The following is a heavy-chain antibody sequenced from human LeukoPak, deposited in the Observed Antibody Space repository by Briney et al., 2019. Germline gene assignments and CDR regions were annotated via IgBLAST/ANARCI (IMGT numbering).Heavy chain of an antibody. Sequence: SVKVSCKASGGTFSSYAISWVRQAPGQGLEWMGGIIPIFGTANYAQKFQGRVTITADESTSTAYMELSSLRSEDTAVYYCATQGTTKYYDSSFDYWGQGTLVTVSS. V-gene: IGHV1-69*13. J-gene: IGHJ4*02. D-gene: IGHD3-22*01. CDR3: ATQGTTKYYDSSFDY. CDR1: GGTFSSYA. CDR2: IIPIFGTA.